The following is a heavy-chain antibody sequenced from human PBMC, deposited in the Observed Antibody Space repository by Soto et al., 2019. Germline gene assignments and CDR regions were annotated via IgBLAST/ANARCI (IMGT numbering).Heavy chain of an antibody. CDR2: ISANNGNT. Sequence: QVQLMQSGAEVKKPGASVNVSCKASGYTFTTYVINWVRQAPGQGLEWMGWISANNGNTNYAQKFQGRVTMTTATSRNTAYMELRSMKYDDTGVYYCEGAGLLTDGWLDPWGQGTLVTVSS. CDR3: EGAGLLTDGWLDP. J-gene: IGHJ5*02. CDR1: GYTFTTYV. V-gene: IGHV1-18*01.